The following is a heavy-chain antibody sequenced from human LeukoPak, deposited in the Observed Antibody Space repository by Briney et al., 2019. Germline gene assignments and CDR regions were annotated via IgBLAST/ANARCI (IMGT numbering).Heavy chain of an antibody. J-gene: IGHJ4*02. Sequence: GASVKVSCKASGYTFTSYGISWVRQAPGQGLEWMGWISAYNGNTNYAQKFQGRVTMTTDTSTSTAYMELRSLRSDDTAVYYCARDLSYYDSSGYSYWGQGTLVTVSS. D-gene: IGHD3-22*01. CDR2: ISAYNGNT. V-gene: IGHV1-18*01. CDR3: ARDLSYYDSSGYSY. CDR1: GYTFTSYG.